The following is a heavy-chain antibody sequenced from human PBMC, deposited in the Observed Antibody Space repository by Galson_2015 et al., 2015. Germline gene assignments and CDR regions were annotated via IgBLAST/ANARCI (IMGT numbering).Heavy chain of an antibody. Sequence: SPRLSCAASGFTFSSYGMHWVRQAPGKGLEWVAVIWYDGSNKYYADSVKGRFTISRDNSKNTLYLQMNSLRAEDTAVYYCARDSDSYGDYVNYWGQGTLVTVSS. CDR2: IWYDGSNK. CDR3: ARDSDSYGDYVNY. CDR1: GFTFSSYG. V-gene: IGHV3-33*01. J-gene: IGHJ4*02. D-gene: IGHD4-17*01.